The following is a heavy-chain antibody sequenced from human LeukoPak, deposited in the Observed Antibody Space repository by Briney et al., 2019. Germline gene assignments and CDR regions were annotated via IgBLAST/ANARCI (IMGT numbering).Heavy chain of an antibody. CDR2: ISSSSSTI. CDR1: GFTFSSYA. J-gene: IGHJ3*02. D-gene: IGHD1-1*01. V-gene: IGHV3-48*01. CDR3: ARSDELEPESPDAFDI. Sequence: GGSLRLSCAASGFTFSSYAMHWVRQAPGKGLEWVSYISSSSSTIYYADSVKGRFTISRDNAKNSLYLQMNSLRAEDTAVYYCARSDELEPESPDAFDIWGQGTMVTVSS.